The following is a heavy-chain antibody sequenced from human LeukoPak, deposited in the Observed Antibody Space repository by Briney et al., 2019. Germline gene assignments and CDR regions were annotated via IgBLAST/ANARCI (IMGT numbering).Heavy chain of an antibody. CDR3: ASDPPDNWNFEYNWFDP. V-gene: IGHV3-20*04. CDR2: INWNGGST. J-gene: IGHJ5*02. CDR1: GFTFDDYG. Sequence: PGGSLRLSCAASGFTFDDYGMSWVRQAPGKGLEWVSGINWNGGSTVYADSVKGRFTISRDNAKNSLYLQMNSLRAEDTALYYCASDPPDNWNFEYNWFDPWGQGTLVTVSS. D-gene: IGHD1-1*01.